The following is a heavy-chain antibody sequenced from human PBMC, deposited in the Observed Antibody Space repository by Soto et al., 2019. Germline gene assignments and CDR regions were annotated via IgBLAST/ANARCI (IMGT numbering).Heavy chain of an antibody. D-gene: IGHD6-13*01. V-gene: IGHV3-30-3*01. CDR2: ISYDGSNT. CDR1: GFNFNSYW. J-gene: IGHJ4*02. Sequence: GGSLRLSSAASGFNFNSYWMSWVRQTPGKGLEWVAVISYDGSNTYYADSVKGRFTISRDNSKNTLHLQMNSLSAEDTAVYYCARDLGSSWPRAVDFDYWGQGTLVTVSS. CDR3: ARDLGSSWPRAVDFDY.